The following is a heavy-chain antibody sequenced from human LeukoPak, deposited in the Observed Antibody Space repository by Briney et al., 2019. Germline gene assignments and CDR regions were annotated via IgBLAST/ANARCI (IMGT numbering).Heavy chain of an antibody. CDR3: ARLPVRGVIALDY. V-gene: IGHV4-59*01. J-gene: IGHJ4*02. CDR2: IYFSGST. D-gene: IGHD3-10*01. CDR1: GGSISSYY. Sequence: SETLSLTCTVSGGSISSYYWSWIRQPPGKGLEWIGYIYFSGSTNYNPSLKSRVTISVDTSRNQFSLQLSSVTAADTAVYYCARLPVRGVIALDYWGQGTLVTVSS.